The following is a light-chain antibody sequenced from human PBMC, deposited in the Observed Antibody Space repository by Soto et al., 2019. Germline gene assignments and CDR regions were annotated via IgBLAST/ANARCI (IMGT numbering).Light chain of an antibody. Sequence: QSVLTQPPSASGTPGQRVTISCSGSTSNIGSGAVNWYQQLPGTAPKLLIYTNNQRPSGVPDRFSGSKSGTSASLAISGLQAEDEAEYYCAAWDDSLNGVMFGGGTKGTVL. CDR2: TNN. J-gene: IGLJ3*02. CDR3: AAWDDSLNGVM. CDR1: TSNIGSGA. V-gene: IGLV1-44*01.